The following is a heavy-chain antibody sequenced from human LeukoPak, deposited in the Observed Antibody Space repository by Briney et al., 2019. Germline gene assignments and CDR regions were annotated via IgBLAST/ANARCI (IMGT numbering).Heavy chain of an antibody. J-gene: IGHJ4*02. V-gene: IGHV3-74*03. Sequence: GGSLRLSCAASGFTFSTYAMSWVRQAPGQGLEWVSCINSDGSTPTYADSVKGRFTTSRDNAKNTLSLQMNSLRPEDTAVYYCARDGGNYSPQDYWGQGTLVTVSS. D-gene: IGHD1-26*01. CDR2: INSDGSTP. CDR1: GFTFSTYA. CDR3: ARDGGNYSPQDY.